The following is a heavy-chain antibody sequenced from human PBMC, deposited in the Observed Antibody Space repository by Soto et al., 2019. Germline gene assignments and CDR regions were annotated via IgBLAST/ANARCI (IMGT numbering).Heavy chain of an antibody. J-gene: IGHJ6*02. V-gene: IGHV3-33*01. CDR1: GFTFSSYG. CDR3: AREGLRVGTYYYGMDV. D-gene: IGHD1-26*01. CDR2: IWYDGSNK. Sequence: QVQLVESGGGVVQPGRSLRLSCAASGFTFSSYGMHWVRQAPGKGLEWVAVIWYDGSNKYYADSVKGRFTISRDNSKYTQYLQMNRQRPEDTAVYYCAREGLRVGTYYYGMDVWGQGNKVTVSS.